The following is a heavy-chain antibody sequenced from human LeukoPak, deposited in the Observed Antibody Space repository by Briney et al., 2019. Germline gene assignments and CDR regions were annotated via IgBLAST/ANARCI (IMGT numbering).Heavy chain of an antibody. CDR2: IYTSGST. CDR1: GGSISSYY. CDR3: AREVYYYTYMYV. J-gene: IGHJ6*03. Sequence: SQTLSLTCTVSGGSISSYYWSWIRQPAGKGMELIGRIYTSGSTNYNPSLQSRVTMSVDTSKNQFSLKLSSVTAADTALDYSAREVYYYTYMYVWGKGTTVTVSS. V-gene: IGHV4-4*07.